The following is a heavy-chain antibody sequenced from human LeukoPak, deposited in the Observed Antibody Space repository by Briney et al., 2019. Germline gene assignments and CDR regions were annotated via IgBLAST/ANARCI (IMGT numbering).Heavy chain of an antibody. CDR2: IYSGGST. CDR3: ARDPYTSSWYWAFDI. V-gene: IGHV3-66*02. Sequence: GGSLRLSCAASGLTVSGNYMTWVRQAPGKGLEWVSVIYSGGSTYYADSVKGRFTISRDSSKNTLYLQMNSLRPEDTAVYYCARDPYTSSWYWAFDIWGQGTIVTVSS. J-gene: IGHJ3*02. D-gene: IGHD6-13*01. CDR1: GLTVSGNY.